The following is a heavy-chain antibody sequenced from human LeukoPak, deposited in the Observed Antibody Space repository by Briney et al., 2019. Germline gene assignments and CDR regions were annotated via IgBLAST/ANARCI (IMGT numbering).Heavy chain of an antibody. CDR1: GFTSSSYG. CDR3: ERERVQLERGTNYNGMDV. D-gene: IGHD1-1*01. J-gene: IGHJ6*02. CDR2: IKQDGSEK. Sequence: GGSLRLSCAASGFTSSSYGMSWVRQAPGKGLEWVANIKQDGSEKYYVDSVKGRFTISRDNAKNSLYLQMNRLRAEDTAVYYCERERVQLERGTNYNGMDVWGQGTTVTVSS. V-gene: IGHV3-7*01.